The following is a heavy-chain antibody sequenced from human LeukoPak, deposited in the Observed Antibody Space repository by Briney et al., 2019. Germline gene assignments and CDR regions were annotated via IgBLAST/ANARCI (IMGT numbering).Heavy chain of an antibody. V-gene: IGHV3-30-3*01. CDR2: ISYDGSNK. D-gene: IGHD7-27*01. J-gene: IGHJ4*02. Sequence: GRSLRLSCAASGFTFSSYAMHGVRQAPGKGLEWVAVISYDGSNKYYADSVKGRFTISRDNSKNTLYLQMNSLRAEDTAVYYCARDNWGLHYFDYWGQGTLVTVSS. CDR3: ARDNWGLHYFDY. CDR1: GFTFSSYA.